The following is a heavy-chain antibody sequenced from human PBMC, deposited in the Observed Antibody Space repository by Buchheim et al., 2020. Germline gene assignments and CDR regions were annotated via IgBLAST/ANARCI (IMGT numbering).Heavy chain of an antibody. J-gene: IGHJ4*02. V-gene: IGHV1-3*04. D-gene: IGHD7-27*01. Sequence: QVQLVQSGAEVKKPGASVKVSCKASGYTFTSYSMHWVRQTPGQRPEWMGWINIGNGNTKFSQKFQGRVTITRDTSASTAYMELSSLRSEDTAVYYCTRDGGTGDDYFDYWGQGT. CDR2: INIGNGNT. CDR3: TRDGGTGDDYFDY. CDR1: GYTFTSYS.